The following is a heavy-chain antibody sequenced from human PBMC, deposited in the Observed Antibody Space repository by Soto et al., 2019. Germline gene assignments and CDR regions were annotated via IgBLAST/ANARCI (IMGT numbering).Heavy chain of an antibody. Sequence: PGGSLRLSCSVSGFTLITYAMHWVRQAPGKGLEYVASSSSNGDSTYYADSVKGRFTISRDNSKNTLYLQMSSLRVEDTALYYCVKDRYVDYWGQGILVTVSS. J-gene: IGHJ4*02. CDR3: VKDRYVDY. V-gene: IGHV3-64D*06. CDR2: SSSNGDST. D-gene: IGHD2-2*01. CDR1: GFTLITYA.